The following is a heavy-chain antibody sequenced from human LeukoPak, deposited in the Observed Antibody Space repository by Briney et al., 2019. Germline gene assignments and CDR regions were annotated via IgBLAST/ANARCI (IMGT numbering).Heavy chain of an antibody. V-gene: IGHV3-30*18. Sequence: GGSLRLSCAASGFTFSSYGMHWVRQAPGKGLEGVAVISYDGSNKYYADSVKGRFTISRDNSKNTLYLQMNSLRAEDTAVYYCAKEVVYGSGSGDYYYYGMDVWGQGTTVTVSS. J-gene: IGHJ6*02. CDR2: ISYDGSNK. D-gene: IGHD3-10*01. CDR1: GFTFSSYG. CDR3: AKEVVYGSGSGDYYYYGMDV.